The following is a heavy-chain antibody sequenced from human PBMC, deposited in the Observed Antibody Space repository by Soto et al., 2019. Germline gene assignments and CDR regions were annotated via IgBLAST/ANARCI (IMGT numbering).Heavy chain of an antibody. CDR1: GFTFSSYA. D-gene: IGHD6-13*01. J-gene: IGHJ4*02. CDR3: ARAAAGPGGLDY. Sequence: GGSLRLSCAASGFTFSSYAMHWVRQAPGKGLEWVAVISYDGSNKYYADSVKGRFTISRDNSKNTLYLQMNSLRAEDTAVYYCARAAAGPGGLDYWGQGTLVTVSS. V-gene: IGHV3-30-3*01. CDR2: ISYDGSNK.